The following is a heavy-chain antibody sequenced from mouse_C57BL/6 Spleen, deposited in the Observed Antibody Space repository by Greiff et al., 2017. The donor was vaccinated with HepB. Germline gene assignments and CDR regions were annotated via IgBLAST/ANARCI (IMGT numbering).Heavy chain of an antibody. Sequence: QVQLQQSGAELARPGASVKLSCKASGYTFTSYGISWVKQRTGQGLEWIGEIYPRSGNTYYNEKFKGKATLTADKASSTAYMERRSLTSEASAVYFCARKGDGYYYAMDDWGQGTSVTVSS. CDR3: ARKGDGYYYAMDD. CDR2: IYPRSGNT. V-gene: IGHV1-81*01. CDR1: GYTFTSYG. D-gene: IGHD2-3*01. J-gene: IGHJ4*01.